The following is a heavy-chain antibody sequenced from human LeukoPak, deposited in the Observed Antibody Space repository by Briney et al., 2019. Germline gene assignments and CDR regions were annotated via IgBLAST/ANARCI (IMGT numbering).Heavy chain of an antibody. CDR1: GFTFSNFA. CDR2: ISYDGSNK. J-gene: IGHJ4*02. Sequence: GGSLRLSCAASGFTFSNFAMHWVRQAPGKGLEWVAVISYDGSNKNYADSVKRRFTISRDNSKNTLYLQMNSLRAEDTAVYYCARGQQGYFDYWGQGTLVTVSS. CDR3: ARGQQGYFDY. V-gene: IGHV3-30-3*01.